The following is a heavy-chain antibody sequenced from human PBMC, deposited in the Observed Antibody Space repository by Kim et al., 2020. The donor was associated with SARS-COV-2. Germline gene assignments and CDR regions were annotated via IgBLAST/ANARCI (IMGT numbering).Heavy chain of an antibody. Sequence: RSTISRDNSKNTLYLQMNSLRAEDTAVYYCAGVCKVLWFGELLEDSYFDYWGQGTLVTVSS. D-gene: IGHD3-10*01. J-gene: IGHJ4*02. CDR3: AGVCKVLWFGELLEDSYFDY. V-gene: IGHV3-30*01.